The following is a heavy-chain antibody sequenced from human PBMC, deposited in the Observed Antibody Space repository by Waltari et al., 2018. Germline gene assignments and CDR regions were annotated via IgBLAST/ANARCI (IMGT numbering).Heavy chain of an antibody. CDR1: GFTFDDYA. Sequence: EVQLVESGGGLVQPGRSLRLSCVASGFTFDDYAMHWVRQAPGKGLEGVSGISWNSGSIGYADSVKGRFTISRDNAKNSLYLQMNSLRAEDMALYDCAKGFGSGWLAYAFDIWGQGTMVTVSS. J-gene: IGHJ3*02. D-gene: IGHD6-19*01. CDR2: ISWNSGSI. V-gene: IGHV3-9*03. CDR3: AKGFGSGWLAYAFDI.